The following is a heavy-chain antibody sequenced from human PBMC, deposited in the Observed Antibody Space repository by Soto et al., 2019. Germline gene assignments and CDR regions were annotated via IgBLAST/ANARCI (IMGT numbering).Heavy chain of an antibody. CDR1: GVAISSDNW. D-gene: IGHD6-13*01. J-gene: IGHJ4*02. V-gene: IGHV4-4*02. CDR3: ARDQGSHPGE. Sequence: QLQLQESGPGLLRPSGTVSLTCAVPGVAISSDNWWSWVRHPPGKALEWIGEIHHSGSTNYNPSLKSRVTMSVVPSKDLFSLTLNSVTAADTAFYYCARDQGSHPGEWGQGTLVSVSS. CDR2: IHHSGST.